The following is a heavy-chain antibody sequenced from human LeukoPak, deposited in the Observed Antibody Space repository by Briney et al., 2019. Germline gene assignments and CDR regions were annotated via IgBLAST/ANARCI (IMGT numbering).Heavy chain of an antibody. CDR2: INPNSGGT. V-gene: IGHV1-2*02. J-gene: IGHJ5*02. Sequence: ASVKVSCKASGGTFSSCAISWVRQAPGQGLEWMGWINPNSGGTNYAEKFQGRVTMTWDTSISTAYMELSSLRSDDTAVYYCTSDTYYYDSTGLGHWFDPWGQGTLVTVSS. D-gene: IGHD3-22*01. CDR1: GGTFSSCA. CDR3: TSDTYYYDSTGLGHWFDP.